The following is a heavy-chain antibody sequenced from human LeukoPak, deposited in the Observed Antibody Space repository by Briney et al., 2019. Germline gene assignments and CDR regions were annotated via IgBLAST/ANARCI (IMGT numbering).Heavy chain of an antibody. D-gene: IGHD2-21*01. V-gene: IGHV4-4*02. CDR2: VHHSGGT. CDR3: ARHGGHYQSDD. J-gene: IGHJ4*02. CDR1: GVSITSNY. Sequence: SETLSLTCTVSGVSITSNYWSWVRQPPGKGLEWIGQVHHSGGTSYNPSLRSRVTILIDKSENQFSLKLSSVTAADTAVFYCARHGGHYQSDDWGQGTLVTVSS.